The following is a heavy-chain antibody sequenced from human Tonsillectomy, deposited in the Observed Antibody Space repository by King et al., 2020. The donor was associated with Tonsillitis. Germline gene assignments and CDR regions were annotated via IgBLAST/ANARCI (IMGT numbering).Heavy chain of an antibody. CDR3: ARDSGQGSRVDRPYYIDY. Sequence: QLVQSGAEVKKPGASVKVSCKASGYTFGTYGVNWVRQAPGQGLEWMGWISAYNGNTKYAQKLQGRITLTTDTSTSTAYMEQRSLRYDDTAIYYCARDSGQGSRVDRPYYIDYWGQGALITVTP. V-gene: IGHV1-18*01. D-gene: IGHD1-26*01. CDR2: ISAYNGNT. CDR1: GYTFGTYG. J-gene: IGHJ4*02.